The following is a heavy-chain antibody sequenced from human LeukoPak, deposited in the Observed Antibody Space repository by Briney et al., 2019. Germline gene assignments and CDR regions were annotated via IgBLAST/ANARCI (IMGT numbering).Heavy chain of an antibody. V-gene: IGHV3-30*02. CDR2: IRNDGSNK. CDR3: AKDYGSSSWYEYFQH. Sequence: GGTLRLSCAASGFTFSSYGMHWVGQAPGKGVEGGAFIRNDGSNKYYADSVKGRFTISRENSKKRMYLQMNSLRAEDTAVYYCAKDYGSSSWYEYFQHWGQGTLVTVSS. D-gene: IGHD6-13*01. J-gene: IGHJ1*01. CDR1: GFTFSSYG.